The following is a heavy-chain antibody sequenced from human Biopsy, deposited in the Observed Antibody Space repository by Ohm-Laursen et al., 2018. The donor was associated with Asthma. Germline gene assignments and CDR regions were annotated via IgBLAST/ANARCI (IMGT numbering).Heavy chain of an antibody. V-gene: IGHV4-39*02. J-gene: IGHJ2*01. Sequence: TLSLTCIVSGDAMSTSGSYWGWIRQSPGKGLEWIGSIYYSGRTYYNPSLESRVTICADTSKNHFSLKVTSVTAADTAVYYCARAVSSSSYWYFDLWGRGDLVTVSS. CDR2: IYYSGRT. CDR3: ARAVSSSSYWYFDL. CDR1: GDAMSTSGSY. D-gene: IGHD6-6*01.